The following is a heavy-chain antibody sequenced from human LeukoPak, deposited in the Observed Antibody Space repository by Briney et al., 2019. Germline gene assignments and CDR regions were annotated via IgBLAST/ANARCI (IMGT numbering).Heavy chain of an antibody. CDR2: INHSGST. Sequence: PSETLSLTCAVYGGSFSGYYWSWIRQPPGKGLEWIGEINHSGSTNYNPSLKSRVTISVDTSKKQFSLKLSSVTATDTAVYYCVTYYFDSSGPKKNYWGQGTLVTVSS. CDR3: VTYYFDSSGPKKNY. V-gene: IGHV4-34*01. CDR1: GGSFSGYY. D-gene: IGHD3-22*01. J-gene: IGHJ4*02.